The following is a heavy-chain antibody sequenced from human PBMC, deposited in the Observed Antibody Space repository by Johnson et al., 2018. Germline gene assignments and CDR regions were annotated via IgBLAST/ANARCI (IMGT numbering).Heavy chain of an antibody. J-gene: IGHJ6*02. D-gene: IGHD2-21*02. CDR1: GSYW. CDR2: IRQDGGER. V-gene: IGHV3-7*01. Sequence: VQLQESGGGLVQPGGSLRLSCAGSGSYWMSRVRQAPGKGLEWVASIRQDGGERHYVDSVKGRFTITRDNAKNSLFLQMNSLRVEDTAIYYCAGAQHEDVVVVTATITHYYFGLAAWGQGTTVTVSS. CDR3: AGAQHEDVVVVTATITHYYFGLAA.